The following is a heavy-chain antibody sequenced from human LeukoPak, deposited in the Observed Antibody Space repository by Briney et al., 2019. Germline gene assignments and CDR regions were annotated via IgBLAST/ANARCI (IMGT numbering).Heavy chain of an antibody. J-gene: IGHJ4*02. D-gene: IGHD4-17*01. Sequence: GGSARLFCAASGFILRFSYMRWVRQAPGKGLEWVATLWPDGGVKRYVDSVRDRFTISRDDAKNSLYLQMNSLGAEDTAVYYWVRLFGAVTTFDYWGQGALVTVSS. CDR3: VRLFGAVTTFDY. CDR2: LWPDGGVK. CDR1: GFILRFSY. V-gene: IGHV3-7*01.